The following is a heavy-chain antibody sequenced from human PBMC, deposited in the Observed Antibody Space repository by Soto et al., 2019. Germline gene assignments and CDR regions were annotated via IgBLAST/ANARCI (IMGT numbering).Heavy chain of an antibody. CDR2: INHSGST. Sequence: SETLSLTCAVYGGSFSGYYWSWIRQPPGKGLEWIGEINHSGSTNYNPSLKSRVTISVDTSKNQFSLKLSSVTAADTAVYYCARGLQLWLLDYYYGMDVWGQGTTVTVSS. V-gene: IGHV4-34*01. J-gene: IGHJ6*02. CDR3: ARGLQLWLLDYYYGMDV. D-gene: IGHD5-18*01. CDR1: GGSFSGYY.